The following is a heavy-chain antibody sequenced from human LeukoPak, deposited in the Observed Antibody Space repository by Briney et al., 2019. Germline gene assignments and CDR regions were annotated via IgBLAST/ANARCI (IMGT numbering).Heavy chain of an antibody. D-gene: IGHD3-16*02. CDR2: INHSGST. V-gene: IGHV4-34*01. Sequence: SETLSLTCAVYGGSFSGYYWSWIRQPPGKGLEWIGEINHSGSTNYNPSLKSRVTISVDTSKNQFSLKLSSVTAADTAVYYCARGSNYDYVWGSYRSNNWFDPWGQGTLVTVSS. CDR1: GGSFSGYY. J-gene: IGHJ5*02. CDR3: ARGSNYDYVWGSYRSNNWFDP.